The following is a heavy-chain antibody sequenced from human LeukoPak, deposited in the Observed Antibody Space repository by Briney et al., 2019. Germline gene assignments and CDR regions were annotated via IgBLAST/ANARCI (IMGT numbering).Heavy chain of an antibody. CDR3: ARRMGYYYFDY. Sequence: PSETLSLTCTVSGGSISSYYWSWIRQPPGKGLEWIGYIYYSASTNYNPSLKSRVTISVDTSKNQFSLKLSSVTAADTAVYYCARRMGYYYFDYWGQGTLVTVSS. D-gene: IGHD2-8*01. V-gene: IGHV4-59*08. CDR1: GGSISSYY. J-gene: IGHJ4*02. CDR2: IYYSAST.